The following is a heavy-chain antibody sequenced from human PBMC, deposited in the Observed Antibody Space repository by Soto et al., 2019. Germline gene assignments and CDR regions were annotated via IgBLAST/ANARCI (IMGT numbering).Heavy chain of an antibody. V-gene: IGHV4-39*01. CDR1: GGSISSSSYY. D-gene: IGHD2-21*02. J-gene: IGHJ4*02. CDR3: ANSYCGGDCYSSIDY. CDR2: FYYSGST. Sequence: SETLSLTCTVSGGSISSSSYYWGWIRQPPGKGLEWIGSFYYSGSTYYNPSLKSRVTISVDTSKNQFSLKLSSVTAADTAVYYCANSYCGGDCYSSIDYWGQGTLVTVSS.